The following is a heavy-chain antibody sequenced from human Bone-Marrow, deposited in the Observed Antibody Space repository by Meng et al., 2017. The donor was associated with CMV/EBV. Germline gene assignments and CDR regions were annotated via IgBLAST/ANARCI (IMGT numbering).Heavy chain of an antibody. CDR1: GGSVSSGSYY. CDR2: IYYSGST. J-gene: IGHJ5*02. CDR3: ARYGLNIAAAGAWWFDP. V-gene: IGHV4-61*01. D-gene: IGHD6-13*01. Sequence: SETLSLTCTVSGGSVSSGSYYWSWIRQPPGKGLEWIGYIYYSGSTNYNPSLKSRVTISVDTSKNQFSLKLSSVTAAVTDVYYCARYGLNIAAAGAWWFDPWGQGTLVTVSS.